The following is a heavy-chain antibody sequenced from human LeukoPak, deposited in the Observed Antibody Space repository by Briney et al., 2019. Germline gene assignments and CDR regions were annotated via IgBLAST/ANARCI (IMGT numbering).Heavy chain of an antibody. V-gene: IGHV3-15*01. Sequence: KPGGSPRLSCAASGFIFSNEWMRWVRQAPGKGLEWVGHIKRTTDGGTTDYAAPVKGRFTVSRDDSKNTLYLQMNSLKTEDTAVHYCTPGHYSNLWGQGTLVTVSS. D-gene: IGHD2-2*01. CDR1: GFIFSNEW. CDR3: TPGHYSNL. CDR2: IKRTTDGGTT. J-gene: IGHJ5*02.